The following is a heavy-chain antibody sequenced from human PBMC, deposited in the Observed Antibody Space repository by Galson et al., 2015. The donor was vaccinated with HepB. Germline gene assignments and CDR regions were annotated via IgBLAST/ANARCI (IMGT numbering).Heavy chain of an antibody. CDR2: INPNSGGT. J-gene: IGHJ6*02. D-gene: IGHD6-19*01. CDR1: GYTFTGYY. V-gene: IGHV1-2*04. Sequence: SVKVSCKASGYTFTGYYMHWVRQAPGQGLEWMGWINPNSGGTNYAQKFQGWVTMTRDTSISTAYMELSRLRSDDTAVYYYARDRIAVAERYYYYGMDVCGQGTTVTVSS. CDR3: ARDRIAVAERYYYYGMDV.